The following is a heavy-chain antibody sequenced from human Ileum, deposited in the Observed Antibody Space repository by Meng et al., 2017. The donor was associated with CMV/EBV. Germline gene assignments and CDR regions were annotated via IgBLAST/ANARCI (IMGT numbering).Heavy chain of an antibody. J-gene: IGHJ4*02. CDR2: IIYSGST. V-gene: IGHV4-31*03. D-gene: IGHD6-13*01. CDR1: GGSIGSGGY. CDR3: ARDEAIAAPLNY. Sequence: CTVSGGSIGSGGYWNWIRQRPGKGLEWIGYIIYSGSTYYNPSLKSRLSISVDTSKNQFSLKLTSVTAADTAVYYCARDEAIAAPLNYWGRGILVTVSS.